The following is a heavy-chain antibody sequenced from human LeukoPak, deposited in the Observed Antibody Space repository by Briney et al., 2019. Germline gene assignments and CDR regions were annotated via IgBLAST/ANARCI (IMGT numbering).Heavy chain of an antibody. V-gene: IGHV4-59*08. CDR3: ARNVKGMNV. CDR1: GGSISSYY. D-gene: IGHD3-16*01. J-gene: IGHJ6*02. Sequence: SETLSLTCTVSGGSISSYYWSWIRQPPGKGLEWIGYIYYSGSTNYNPSLKSRVTISVDTSKNQFSLKVTSVTAADTAVYYCARNVKGMNVWGQGTTVTVSS. CDR2: IYYSGST.